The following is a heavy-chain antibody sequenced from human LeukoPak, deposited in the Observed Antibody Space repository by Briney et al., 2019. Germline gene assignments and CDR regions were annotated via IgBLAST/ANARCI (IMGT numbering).Heavy chain of an antibody. J-gene: IGHJ2*01. Sequence: GGSLRLSCAASGFTFSSYAMHGVRQAPGKGLEGVAVISYDGSNKYYADSVKGRFTISRDNSKNTLYLQMNSLRAEDTAVYYCARDPSIAAAGRAGWYFDLWGRGTLVTVSS. CDR1: GFTFSSYA. CDR3: ARDPSIAAAGRAGWYFDL. V-gene: IGHV3-30*04. CDR2: ISYDGSNK. D-gene: IGHD6-13*01.